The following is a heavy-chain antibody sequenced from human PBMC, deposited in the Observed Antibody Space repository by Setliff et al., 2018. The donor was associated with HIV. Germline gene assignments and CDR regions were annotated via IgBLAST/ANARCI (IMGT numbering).Heavy chain of an antibody. CDR1: GFTFNTSA. CDR2: IVVGSGNT. J-gene: IGHJ6*03. V-gene: IGHV1-58*02. D-gene: IGHD3-22*01. CDR3: AARPGVDSSGYYDYYMDV. Sequence: SVKVSCKASGFTFNTSAIQWVRQARGRRLEWIGWIVVGSGNTNYAQKFQERVTITRDMSTSTSYMELTNLRSEDTAVYYCAARPGVDSSGYYDYYMDVWAKGTTVTVSS.